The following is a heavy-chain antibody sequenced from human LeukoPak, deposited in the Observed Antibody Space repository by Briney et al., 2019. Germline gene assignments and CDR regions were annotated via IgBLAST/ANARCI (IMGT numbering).Heavy chain of an antibody. CDR2: ISAYNGNT. Sequence: ASVKVSCKASGYTFTSHGISWVRQAPGQGLEWMGWISAYNGNTNYAQKLQGRVTMTTDTSTSTAYMELRSLRSDDTAVYYCARNPPGWLVPDYWGQGTLVTVSS. V-gene: IGHV1-18*01. CDR1: GYTFTSHG. CDR3: ARNPPGWLVPDY. D-gene: IGHD6-19*01. J-gene: IGHJ4*02.